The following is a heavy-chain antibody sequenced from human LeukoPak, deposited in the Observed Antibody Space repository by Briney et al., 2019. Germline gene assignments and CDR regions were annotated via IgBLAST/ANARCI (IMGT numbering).Heavy chain of an antibody. CDR2: ITPYRGNT. D-gene: IGHD3-22*01. J-gene: IGHJ3*02. CDR3: ARDARVDSSGYYGEGHAFDI. V-gene: IGHV1-18*01. Sequence: ASVKVSCTASGYTFINYGFSWVRQAPGQGLEWMGWITPYRGNTHYAQKFEGRVTMTADTSTSTVYMELRSLRSDDTALYYCARDARVDSSGYYGEGHAFDIWGQGTGVTVSA. CDR1: GYTFINYG.